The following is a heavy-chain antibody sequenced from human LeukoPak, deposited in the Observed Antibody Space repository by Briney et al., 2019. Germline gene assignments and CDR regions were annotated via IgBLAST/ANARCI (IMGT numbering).Heavy chain of an antibody. Sequence: GGSLRLSCAASGFTFSSYERNWVRQAPGKGLEWVSYISSSGSTIYYADSVKGRFTISRDNAKNSLYLQMNSLRAEDTAVYYCASSTKRVFDYWGQGTLVTVSS. J-gene: IGHJ4*02. V-gene: IGHV3-48*03. CDR3: ASSTKRVFDY. CDR2: ISSSGSTI. D-gene: IGHD2-2*01. CDR1: GFTFSSYE.